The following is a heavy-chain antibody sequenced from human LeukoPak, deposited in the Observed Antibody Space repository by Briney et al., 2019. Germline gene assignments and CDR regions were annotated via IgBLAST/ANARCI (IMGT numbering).Heavy chain of an antibody. CDR3: ARAVGVTAIHNAFDI. CDR2: IYSGGGT. J-gene: IGHJ3*02. CDR1: GFTFSSYE. Sequence: GGSLRLSCAASGFTFSSYEMNWVRQAPGKGLEWVSVIYSGGGTDYADSVKGRFTISRDSSKNTLYLQMNSLRAEDTAVYYCARAVGVTAIHNAFDIWGQGTMVTVSS. D-gene: IGHD2-21*02. V-gene: IGHV3-66*02.